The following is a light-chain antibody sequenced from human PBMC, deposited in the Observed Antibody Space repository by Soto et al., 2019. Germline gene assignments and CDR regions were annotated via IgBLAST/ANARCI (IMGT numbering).Light chain of an antibody. V-gene: IGKV3-15*01. J-gene: IGKJ2*03. Sequence: EIVLTQSPATLSVSPGERATLSCRASQSVRNNVAWYQQRPGQAPRLLLYGVSARATGVPARFSGSGSGTEFTLSISGLQSEDFAVYHCQQYNEWPYSFGQGTKLEIK. CDR3: QQYNEWPYS. CDR1: QSVRNN. CDR2: GVS.